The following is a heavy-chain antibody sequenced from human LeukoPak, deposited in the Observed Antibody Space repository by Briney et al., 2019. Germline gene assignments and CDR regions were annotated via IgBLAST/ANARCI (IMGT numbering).Heavy chain of an antibody. J-gene: IGHJ4*02. CDR2: MWYDGTNK. V-gene: IGHV3-30*02. CDR3: ATRDFDF. CDR1: GFTFSNYG. Sequence: GGSLRLSCAASGFTFSNYGMHWVRQAPGKGLERVAVMWYDGTNKYYADSVKGRFTVFRDNSKNTVFLQMNNLGHEDTALYYCATRDFDFWGQGTLVTVSS.